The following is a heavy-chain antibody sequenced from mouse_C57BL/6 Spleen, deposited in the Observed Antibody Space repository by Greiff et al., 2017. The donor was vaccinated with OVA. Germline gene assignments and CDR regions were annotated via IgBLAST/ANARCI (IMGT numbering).Heavy chain of an antibody. J-gene: IGHJ1*03. D-gene: IGHD1-1*01. CDR1: GFNIKNTY. V-gene: IGHV14-3*01. CDR3: ARAGITTVVPYWYFDV. Sequence: VQLQQSVAELVRPGASVKLSCTASGFNIKNTYMHWVKQRPEQGLEWIGRIDPANGNTKYAPKFQGKATITADTSSNTAYLQLSSLTSEDTAIYYGARAGITTVVPYWYFDVWGTGTTVTVSS. CDR2: IDPANGNT.